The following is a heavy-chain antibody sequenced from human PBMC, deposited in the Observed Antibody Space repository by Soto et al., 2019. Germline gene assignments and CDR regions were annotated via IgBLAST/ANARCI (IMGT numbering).Heavy chain of an antibody. D-gene: IGHD3-10*01. V-gene: IGHV1-2*02. CDR1: GYTFTGYY. CDR3: ARVITYYYGSGKDYGMDV. CDR2: INPNSGGT. Sequence: QVQLVQSGAEVKKPGASVKVSCKASGYTFTGYYMHWVRQAPGQGLEWMGWINPNSGGTNYAQKFQGRVTMTRDTSISTAYMELSRLTSDDTAVYYCARVITYYYGSGKDYGMDVWGQGTTVTVSS. J-gene: IGHJ6*02.